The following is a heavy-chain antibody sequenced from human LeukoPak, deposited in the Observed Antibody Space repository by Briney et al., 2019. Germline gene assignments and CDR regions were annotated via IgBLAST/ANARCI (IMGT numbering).Heavy chain of an antibody. CDR2: IRSSGDTI. Sequence: GGSVRLSCVACGFTFNRYSMNWVRQAPGKGLEWIAYIRSSGDTIYYADSVQGRFTISRDTAKNSMYLQMNNLRDEDTAVYYCTRDPDALDYWGQGTLVTVSS. J-gene: IGHJ4*02. V-gene: IGHV3-48*02. D-gene: IGHD2-2*01. CDR1: GFTFNRYS. CDR3: TRDPDALDY.